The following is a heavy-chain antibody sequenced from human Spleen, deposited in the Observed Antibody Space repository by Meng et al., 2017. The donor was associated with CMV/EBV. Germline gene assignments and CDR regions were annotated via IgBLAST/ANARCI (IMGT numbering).Heavy chain of an antibody. CDR2: IYYTGST. CDR3: ARTHVGALDS. D-gene: IGHD1-26*01. Sequence: TCTVSGASVSNSNYYWSWIRQPPGKGLEWIAYIYYTGSTNYNPSLKSRITTSVDTSKDQFSLRLRFVTAADTAVYYCARTHVGALDSWGQGTLVTVSS. CDR1: GASVSNSNYY. J-gene: IGHJ4*02. V-gene: IGHV4-61*01.